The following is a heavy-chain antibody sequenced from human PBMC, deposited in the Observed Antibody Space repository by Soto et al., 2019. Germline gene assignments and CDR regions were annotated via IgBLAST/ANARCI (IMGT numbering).Heavy chain of an antibody. CDR1: GGSISSGDYY. V-gene: IGHV4-30-4*01. CDR3: ARGMGYCSGGSCYYYYGMDV. J-gene: IGHJ6*02. Sequence: QVQLQESGPGLVKPSQTLSLTCTVSGGSISSGDYYWSWIRQPPGKGLEWIGYIYYSGSTYYNPSLKSRVTISVDTSKNQFSLRLSSVTAADTAVYYCARGMGYCSGGSCYYYYGMDVWGQGTTVTVSS. CDR2: IYYSGST. D-gene: IGHD2-15*01.